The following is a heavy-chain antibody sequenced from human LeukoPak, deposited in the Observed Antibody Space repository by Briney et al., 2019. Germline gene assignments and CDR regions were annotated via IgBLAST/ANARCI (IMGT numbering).Heavy chain of an antibody. J-gene: IGHJ4*02. V-gene: IGHV1-2*02. Sequence: ASVKVSCKASGYTFTGYYMHWVRQAPGQGLEWMGWINPNSGGTNYAQKFQGRVTMTRDTSISTAYMELSRLRSDDTAVYYCARVKMYYYDSSGYWDGGQGTLVTVSS. D-gene: IGHD3-22*01. CDR3: ARVKMYYYDSSGYWD. CDR2: INPNSGGT. CDR1: GYTFTGYY.